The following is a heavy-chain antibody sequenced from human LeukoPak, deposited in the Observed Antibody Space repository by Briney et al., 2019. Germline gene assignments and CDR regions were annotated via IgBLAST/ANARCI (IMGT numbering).Heavy chain of an antibody. CDR2: IIPIFGTA. CDR1: GGTFSSYA. J-gene: IGHJ4*02. CDR3: ARARGAAAGTDY. Sequence: ASVKVSCKASGGTFSSYAISWVRQAPGQGLEWMGRIIPIFGTANYAQKFQGRVTITADKSTSTAYMELSSLRSEDTAVYYCARARGAAAGTDYWGQGTLVTVPS. D-gene: IGHD6-13*01. V-gene: IGHV1-69*06.